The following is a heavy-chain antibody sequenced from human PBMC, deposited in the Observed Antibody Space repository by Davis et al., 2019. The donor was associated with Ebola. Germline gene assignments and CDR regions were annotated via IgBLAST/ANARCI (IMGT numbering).Heavy chain of an antibody. D-gene: IGHD3-10*01. J-gene: IGHJ5*02. CDR3: ARAITMVRPNNWFDP. Sequence: SVKVSCKASGGTFSSYAISWVRHAPGQGLEWMGRIIPILGIANYAQKFQGRVTITADKSTSTGYMELSSLRSDDTAVYYCARAITMVRPNNWFDPWGQGTLVTVSS. V-gene: IGHV1-69*04. CDR2: IIPILGIA. CDR1: GGTFSSYA.